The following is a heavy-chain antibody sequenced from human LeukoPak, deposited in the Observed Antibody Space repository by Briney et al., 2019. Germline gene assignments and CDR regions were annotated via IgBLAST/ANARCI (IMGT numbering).Heavy chain of an antibody. V-gene: IGHV1-8*03. D-gene: IGHD6-6*01. Sequence: ASVRVSCKASGYTFTIYGISGVRQATGQGLEWMGWMNPNRGNTGYAQKFQGRVTITRNTSISTAYMELSSLRSEDTAVYYCARDKYSSPTYYWGQGTLVTVSS. J-gene: IGHJ4*02. CDR1: GYTFTIYG. CDR3: ARDKYSSPTYY. CDR2: MNPNRGNT.